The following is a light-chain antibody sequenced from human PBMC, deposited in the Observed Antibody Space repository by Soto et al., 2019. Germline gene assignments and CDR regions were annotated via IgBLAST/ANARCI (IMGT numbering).Light chain of an antibody. J-gene: IGKJ1*01. CDR2: KAS. CDR3: QQYNSYSET. Sequence: DIQMTQSPSTLSASVGDRVTITCRASQSISSWLAWYQQKPGKAPKLLIYKASSLESGVPSRFSGSGSGTEITLTISSLQPDDFATYYCQQYNSYSETFGQGTKGEIK. CDR1: QSISSW. V-gene: IGKV1-5*03.